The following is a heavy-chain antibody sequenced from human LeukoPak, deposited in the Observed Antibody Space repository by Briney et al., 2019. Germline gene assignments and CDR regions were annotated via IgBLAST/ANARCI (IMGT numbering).Heavy chain of an antibody. J-gene: IGHJ3*02. CDR2: INTNTGNP. CDR3: AKDRELRFLERLEGGFDI. V-gene: IGHV7-4-1*02. CDR1: GYTFTSYA. Sequence: ASVKVSCKASGYTFTSYAMNWVRQAPGQGLEWMGWINTNTGNPTYAQGFTGRFVFSLDTSVSTAYLQISSLKAEDTAVYYCAKDRELRFLERLEGGFDIWGQGTMVTVSS. D-gene: IGHD3-3*01.